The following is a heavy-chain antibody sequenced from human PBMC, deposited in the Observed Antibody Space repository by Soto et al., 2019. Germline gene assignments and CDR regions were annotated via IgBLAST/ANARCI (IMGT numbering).Heavy chain of an antibody. J-gene: IGHJ2*01. CDR3: AKTRGGGSYTNWAFAV. V-gene: IGHV3-23*01. CDR1: GFMFSCCA. Sequence: EVQLLDSGGGLVQPGGSLRLSCAASGFMFSCCAMSWVRQAPGKGLEWVSTIHGDGDYSHYTDSVEGRFTISRDNSRNTLDLKMNSLRGDDTAVYYCAKTRGGGSYTNWAFAVWGRGTLVTVSS. D-gene: IGHD1-26*01. CDR2: IHGDGDYS.